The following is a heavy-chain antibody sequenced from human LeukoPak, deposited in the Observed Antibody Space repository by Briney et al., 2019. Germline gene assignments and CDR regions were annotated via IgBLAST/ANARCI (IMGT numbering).Heavy chain of an antibody. Sequence: PGGSLRLSCAASGFTFNSFNMNWIRQAPGKGLGWVSAISGSSSYMYYADSVKGRFTISRDNAKNSLYLQMNSLTVEDTAVYYCARGKGGSSWIDPWGQGTLVTVSS. J-gene: IGHJ5*02. D-gene: IGHD5-24*01. CDR1: GFTFNSFN. CDR2: ISGSSSYM. V-gene: IGHV3-21*01. CDR3: ARGKGGSSWIDP.